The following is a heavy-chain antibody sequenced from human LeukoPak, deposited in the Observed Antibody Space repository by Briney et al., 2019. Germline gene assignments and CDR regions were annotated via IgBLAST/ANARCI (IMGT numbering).Heavy chain of an antibody. CDR2: FDPDDSET. V-gene: IGHV1-24*01. CDR3: AADRLHYCSSSSCGLGY. J-gene: IGHJ4*02. Sequence: ASGKLCRTVSGYTLTELSMHRVRQAPGQGLGWMGGFDPDDSETTYTPKSQGRVTMTEDTTTDTTYLQLSSLLSEDTTVHYCAADRLHYCSSSSCGLGYWGQGTLVTVSS. D-gene: IGHD2-2*01. CDR1: GYTLTELS.